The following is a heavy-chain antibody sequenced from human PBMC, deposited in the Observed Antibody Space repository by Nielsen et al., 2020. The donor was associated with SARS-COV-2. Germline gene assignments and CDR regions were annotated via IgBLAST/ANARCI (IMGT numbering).Heavy chain of an antibody. V-gene: IGHV3-7*03. J-gene: IGHJ6*02. D-gene: IGHD2-8*01. Sequence: VRQAPGKGLEWVANIKQDGSEKYYVDSVKGRFTISRDNAKNSLYLQMNSLRAEDTAVYYCARDRGVHYYYYYGMDVWGQGTTVTVSS. CDR2: IKQDGSEK. CDR3: ARDRGVHYYYYYGMDV.